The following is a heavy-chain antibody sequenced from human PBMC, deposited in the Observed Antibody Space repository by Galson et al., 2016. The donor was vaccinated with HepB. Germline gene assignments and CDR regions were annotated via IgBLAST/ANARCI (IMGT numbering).Heavy chain of an antibody. D-gene: IGHD3-10*01. CDR1: GFTFSDYY. V-gene: IGHV3-7*03. J-gene: IGHJ6*03. Sequence: SLRLSCAASGFTFSDYYMSWLRQAPGKGLEWVANINQDESLKFYVDSVRGRFTISRDNAENSLFLQMNSLTAEDTAVYYCARYRRESSRYYTDVWGRGTTVTVS. CDR3: ARYRRESSRYYTDV. CDR2: INQDESLK.